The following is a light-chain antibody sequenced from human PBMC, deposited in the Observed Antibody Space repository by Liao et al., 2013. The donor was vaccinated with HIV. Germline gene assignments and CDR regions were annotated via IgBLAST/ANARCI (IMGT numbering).Light chain of an antibody. Sequence: SYELTQPPSVSVSPGQTANITCSGGDWVDKRASWYQQRPGQPPVLIVYDHSKRPSGIPERFSGSNSGNTATLTISGTQAMDEADYFCQAWDRSADVVFGGGTKLTVL. CDR3: QAWDRSADVV. J-gene: IGLJ2*01. V-gene: IGLV3-1*01. CDR2: DHS. CDR1: DWVDKR.